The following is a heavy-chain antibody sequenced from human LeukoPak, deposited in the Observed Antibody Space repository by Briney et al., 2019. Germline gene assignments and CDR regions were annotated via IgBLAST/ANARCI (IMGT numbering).Heavy chain of an antibody. D-gene: IGHD6-19*01. Sequence: GGSLRLSCAASGFTFSSYAMSWVRQAPGKGLEWVSAISGSGGSTYYADSVKGRFTISRDNSKNTLYLQMNSLRAEDTAVYYCAKYGDSSGFSIYFDYWGQGTLVTVSS. J-gene: IGHJ4*02. V-gene: IGHV3-23*01. CDR1: GFTFSSYA. CDR3: AKYGDSSGFSIYFDY. CDR2: ISGSGGST.